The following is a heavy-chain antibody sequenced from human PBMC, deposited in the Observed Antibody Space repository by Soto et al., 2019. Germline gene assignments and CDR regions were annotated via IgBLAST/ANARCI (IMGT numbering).Heavy chain of an antibody. V-gene: IGHV4-59*01. D-gene: IGHD3-3*01. J-gene: IGHJ5*02. CDR1: GGSISIYY. CDR2: IYYSGST. Sequence: SEPLSLTCTVSGGSISIYYWSWIRHPPGKGLEWIGYIYYSGSTNYNPSLKSRVTISVDTSKNQFSLKLSSVTAADAAVYYCARDITGGPTWRWFDPWGQGTLVTVSS. CDR3: ARDITGGPTWRWFDP.